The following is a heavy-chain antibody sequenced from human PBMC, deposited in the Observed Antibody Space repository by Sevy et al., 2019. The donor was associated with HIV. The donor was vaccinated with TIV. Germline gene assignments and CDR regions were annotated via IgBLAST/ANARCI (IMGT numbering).Heavy chain of an antibody. V-gene: IGHV4-4*07. CDR3: ARDLSSFYYYDSSGYGSPRAFDI. CDR1: GGSISSYY. D-gene: IGHD3-22*01. J-gene: IGHJ3*02. CDR2: IYTSGST. Sequence: SETLSLTCTVSGGSISSYYWSWIRQPAGKGLEWIGRIYTSGSTNYNPSLKSRVTMSVDTSKNQFSLKLSSVTAADTAVYYCARDLSSFYYYDSSGYGSPRAFDIWGQGTMVTVSS.